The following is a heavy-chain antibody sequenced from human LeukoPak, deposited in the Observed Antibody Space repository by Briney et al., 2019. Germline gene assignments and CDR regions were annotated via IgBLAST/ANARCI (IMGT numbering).Heavy chain of an antibody. CDR3: ARESGYTYGA. D-gene: IGHD6-13*01. CDR1: GFTFSISA. Sequence: GGSLRLSCAVSGFTFSISAMTWVRQAPGKGLEWVSLINYSGANAYYADSVRGRFTISRDNAKNTLYLQMNSLRAEDTAVYYCARESGYTYGAWGQGTLVTVSS. CDR2: INYSGANA. V-gene: IGHV3-23*01. J-gene: IGHJ4*02.